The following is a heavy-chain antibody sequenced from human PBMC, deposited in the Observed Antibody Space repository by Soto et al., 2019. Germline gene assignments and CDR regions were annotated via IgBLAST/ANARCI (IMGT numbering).Heavy chain of an antibody. V-gene: IGHV4-59*11. CDR1: GASISSHY. CDR2: IYYSGST. D-gene: IGHD3-16*02. Sequence: QVQLQESGPGLVKPSETLSLTCTVSGASISSHYWTWIRQPPGKGLEWIGYIYYSGSTNYNPSLKSRLTISVDTSKNQFSLNLNSVTAADTAVYYCARGNDYVWGSYRYWGQGTLVTVSS. CDR3: ARGNDYVWGSYRY. J-gene: IGHJ4*02.